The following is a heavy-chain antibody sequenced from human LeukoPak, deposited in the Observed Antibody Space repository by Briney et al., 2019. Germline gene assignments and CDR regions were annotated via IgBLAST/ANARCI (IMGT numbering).Heavy chain of an antibody. Sequence: GASVKVSCKASGYTFTGYYMHWVRQAPGQGLEWMGWINPNSGGTNYAQKLQGRVTMTTDTSTSTAYMELRSLRSDDTAVYYCARGVAAAGHYYYYYMDVWGKGTTVTISS. CDR1: GYTFTGYY. CDR2: INPNSGGT. CDR3: ARGVAAAGHYYYYYMDV. J-gene: IGHJ6*03. D-gene: IGHD6-13*01. V-gene: IGHV1-2*02.